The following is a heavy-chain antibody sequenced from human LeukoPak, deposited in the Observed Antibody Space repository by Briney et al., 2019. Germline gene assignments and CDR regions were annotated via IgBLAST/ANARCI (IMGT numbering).Heavy chain of an antibody. CDR2: ISYSGST. V-gene: IGHV4-61*01. CDR1: GGSVSSSSYY. D-gene: IGHD6-19*01. Sequence: SEPLSLTCTVSGGSVSSSSYYWTWIRQPPGKGLEWIGYISYSGSTSYSPSLKSRVTISVDTSTKQFSLNLSSVTAADTAVYYCAREGYTSGSDAFDIWGQGTMVTVSS. CDR3: AREGYTSGSDAFDI. J-gene: IGHJ3*02.